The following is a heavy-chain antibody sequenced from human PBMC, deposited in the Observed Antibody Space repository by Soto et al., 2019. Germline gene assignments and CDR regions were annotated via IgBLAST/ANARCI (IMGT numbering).Heavy chain of an antibody. CDR2: IIPILGIT. V-gene: IGHV1-69*08. D-gene: IGHD4-17*01. Sequence: QVQLVQSGAEVRKPGSSVKVSCEASGGSFNSHSFSWVRQAPGLGLEWVGRIIPILGITNHAQKFRGRVTISADKSTSTVYMELSSLRSEDTAVYYCAKDGRGIKHGDYDVIWHFAVWGRGTLVTVSS. J-gene: IGHJ2*01. CDR1: GGSFNSHS. CDR3: AKDGRGIKHGDYDVIWHFAV.